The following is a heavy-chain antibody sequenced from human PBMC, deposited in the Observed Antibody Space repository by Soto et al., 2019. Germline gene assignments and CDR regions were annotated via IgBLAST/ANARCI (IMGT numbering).Heavy chain of an antibody. J-gene: IGHJ4*02. CDR1: GGSISSGGYS. D-gene: IGHD6-13*01. V-gene: IGHV4-30-2*01. CDR3: ASSHAGAHITAAVH. CDR2: IYHSGST. Sequence: QLQLQESGSGLVKPSQTLSLTCAVSGGSISSGGYSWSWIRQPPGKGLEWIGYIYHSGSTYYNTSLKSRVTISVDRSKTQFSLKLSSVTAADTAVYYCASSHAGAHITAAVHWGEGTLVTVSS.